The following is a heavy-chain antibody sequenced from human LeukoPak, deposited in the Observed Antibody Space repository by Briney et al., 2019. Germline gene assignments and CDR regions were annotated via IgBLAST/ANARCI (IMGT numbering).Heavy chain of an antibody. CDR3: ARGGMGATIYYYYYYYMDV. CDR1: GYTFTGYY. Sequence: GASVKVSCKASGYTFTGYYMHWVRQAPGQGLGWMGWINPNSGGTNYAQKFQGRVTMTRDTSISTAYMELSRLRSDDTAVYYCARGGMGATIYYYYYYYMDVWGKGTTVTISS. D-gene: IGHD1-26*01. J-gene: IGHJ6*03. V-gene: IGHV1-2*02. CDR2: INPNSGGT.